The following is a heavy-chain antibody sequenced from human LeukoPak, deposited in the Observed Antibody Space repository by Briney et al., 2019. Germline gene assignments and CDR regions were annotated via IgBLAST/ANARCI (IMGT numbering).Heavy chain of an antibody. V-gene: IGHV4-39*01. CDR1: GGSISSSSYY. D-gene: IGHD1-1*01. Sequence: PSETLSLTCTVSGGSISSSSYYWGWIRQPPGTGLDWIGSIYYSGSTYYNPSLKSRVTISVDTSKNQSSLRLSSVTAADTAVYYCARGGRPFDYWGPGTLVTVSS. CDR2: IYYSGST. CDR3: ARGGRPFDY. J-gene: IGHJ4*02.